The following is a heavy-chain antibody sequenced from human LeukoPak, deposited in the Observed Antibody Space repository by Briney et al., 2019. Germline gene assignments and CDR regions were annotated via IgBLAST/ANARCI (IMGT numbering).Heavy chain of an antibody. D-gene: IGHD3-10*01. V-gene: IGHV1-18*01. CDR2: ISAYNGNT. Sequence: ASVKVSCKASGYSFTSYGISWVRQAPGQGLEWMGWISAYNGNTNYAQKLQGRVTMTTDTSTGTAYMELRSLRSDDTAVYYCAISRVGYYGSGSYDYWGQGTLVTVSS. J-gene: IGHJ4*02. CDR3: AISRVGYYGSGSYDY. CDR1: GYSFTSYG.